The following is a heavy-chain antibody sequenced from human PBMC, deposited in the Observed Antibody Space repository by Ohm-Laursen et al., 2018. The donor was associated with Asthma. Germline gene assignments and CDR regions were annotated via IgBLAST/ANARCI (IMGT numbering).Heavy chain of an antibody. CDR2: IYWDDDK. D-gene: IGHD4-17*01. V-gene: IGHV2-5*02. CDR1: GFSLSTSGVG. CDR3: AHRGTYYGDFRWRYYFDY. J-gene: IGHJ4*02. Sequence: TQTLTLTGTFSGFSLSTSGVGVGWIRQPPGKALEWLALIYWDDDKRYSSSLKSRLTITKDTSKNRVVLTMTNMDPVDTATYFCAHRGTYYGDFRWRYYFDYWGQGTLVTVSS.